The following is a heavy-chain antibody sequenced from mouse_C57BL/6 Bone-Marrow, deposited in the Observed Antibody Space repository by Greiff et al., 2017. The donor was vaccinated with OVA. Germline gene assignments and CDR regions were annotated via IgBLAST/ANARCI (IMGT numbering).Heavy chain of an antibody. D-gene: IGHD2-4*01. J-gene: IGHJ4*01. CDR1: GYSITSGYY. CDR2: ISYDGSN. V-gene: IGHV3-6*01. CDR3: RLRRGYAMDY. Sequence: EVKLMESGPGLVKPSQSLSLTCSVTGYSITSGYYWNWIRQFPGNKLEWMGYISYDGSNNYNPSLKNRISITRDTSKNQFFLKLNSVTTEDTATYYCRLRRGYAMDYWGQGTSVTVSS.